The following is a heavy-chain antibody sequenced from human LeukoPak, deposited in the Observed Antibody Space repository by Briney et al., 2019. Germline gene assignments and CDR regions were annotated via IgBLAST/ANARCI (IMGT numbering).Heavy chain of an antibody. CDR1: GGSISSSSYY. CDR3: ARINDYVWGYFDY. CDR2: IYYSGST. D-gene: IGHD3-16*01. V-gene: IGHV4-39*07. J-gene: IGHJ4*02. Sequence: PSETLSLTCTVSGGSISSSSYYWGWIRQPPGKGLEWIGSIYYSGSTYYNPSLKSRVTISVDTAKNLFSLKLSSVTAADTAVYYCARINDYVWGYFDYWGQGTLVTVSS.